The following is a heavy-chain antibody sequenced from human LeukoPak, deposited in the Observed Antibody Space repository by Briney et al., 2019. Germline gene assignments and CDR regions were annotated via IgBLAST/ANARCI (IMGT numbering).Heavy chain of an antibody. J-gene: IGHJ4*02. CDR3: ARAWIKGFDY. CDR2: ISSSSSYI. D-gene: IGHD2-2*03. Sequence: PGGSLRLSCAASGFTFISYSMNWVRQAPGKGLEWVSSISSSSSYIYYADSVKGRFTISRDNAKNSLYLQMNSLRAEDTAVYYCARAWIKGFDYWGQGTLVTVSS. V-gene: IGHV3-21*01. CDR1: GFTFISYS.